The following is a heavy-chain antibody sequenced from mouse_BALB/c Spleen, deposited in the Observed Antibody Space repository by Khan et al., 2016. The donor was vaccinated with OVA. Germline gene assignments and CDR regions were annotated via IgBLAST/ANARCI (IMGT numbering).Heavy chain of an antibody. CDR2: ISSGGSYT. Sequence: EVELVESGGDLVKPGGSQKLSCAASGFTFSTYGMSWVRQTPDKRLEWVAGISSGGSYTYYPDSVKGRFTISRDNAKNTLHLQMSSLRSEDTAMYYCTRLAYYYNSEGFAYWGQGTLVTVSA. D-gene: IGHD1-1*01. V-gene: IGHV5-6*01. CDR3: TRLAYYYNSEGFAY. J-gene: IGHJ3*01. CDR1: GFTFSTYG.